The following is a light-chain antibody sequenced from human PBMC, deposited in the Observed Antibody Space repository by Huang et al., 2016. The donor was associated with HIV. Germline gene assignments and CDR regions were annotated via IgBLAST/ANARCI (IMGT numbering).Light chain of an antibody. Sequence: EIVLTQSPGTLSLSPGERATLSCRASQSVSSSYLAWYQQKPGQAPRLLIYGASSRATGIPDRLSGSGSGTDFTLTISRLEPEDLAVYYCQLYGTSENTFGQGTKLEIK. CDR3: QLYGTSENT. CDR1: QSVSSSY. CDR2: GAS. J-gene: IGKJ2*01. V-gene: IGKV3-20*01.